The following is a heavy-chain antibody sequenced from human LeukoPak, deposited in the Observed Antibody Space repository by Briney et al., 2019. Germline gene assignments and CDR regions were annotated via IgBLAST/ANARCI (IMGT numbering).Heavy chain of an antibody. CDR2: ISYDGSNK. J-gene: IGHJ4*02. D-gene: IGHD3-10*01. Sequence: PGGSLRLSCAASGFTFSSYGMHWVRQAPGKGLEWVAVISYDGSNKYYADSVKGRFTISRDNSKNTLYLQMNSLRAEDTAVYYCAEDPVVRGVQGFDYWGQGTLVTVSS. CDR1: GFTFSSYG. V-gene: IGHV3-30*18. CDR3: AEDPVVRGVQGFDY.